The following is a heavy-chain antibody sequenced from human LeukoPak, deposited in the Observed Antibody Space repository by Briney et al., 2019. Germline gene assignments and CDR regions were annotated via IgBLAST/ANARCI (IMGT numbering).Heavy chain of an antibody. Sequence: PPETLSLTCAVSGGSISSGGYSWSWIRQPPGKGLEWIGYIYHSGSTYYNPSLKSRVTISVDRSKNQFSLKLSSVTAADTAVYYCARGVGEAGAFDIWGQGTMVTVSS. CDR3: ARGVGEAGAFDI. D-gene: IGHD3-10*01. V-gene: IGHV4-30-2*01. J-gene: IGHJ3*02. CDR1: GGSISSGGYS. CDR2: IYHSGST.